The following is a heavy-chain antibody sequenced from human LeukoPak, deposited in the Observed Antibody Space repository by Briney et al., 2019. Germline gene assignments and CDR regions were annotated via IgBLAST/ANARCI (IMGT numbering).Heavy chain of an antibody. D-gene: IGHD3-10*01. CDR3: ARDRRARGLWFGEARGY. CDR1: GYTFTSYG. CDR2: ISAYNGDT. Sequence: GAPVKVSCKASGYTFTSYGISWVRQAPGQGLEWMGWISAYNGDTKYAEKVQDRVTMTTDTSTGTVYMELRSLTSDDTAVYYCARDRRARGLWFGEARGYWGQGTQVTVSS. V-gene: IGHV1-18*01. J-gene: IGHJ4*02.